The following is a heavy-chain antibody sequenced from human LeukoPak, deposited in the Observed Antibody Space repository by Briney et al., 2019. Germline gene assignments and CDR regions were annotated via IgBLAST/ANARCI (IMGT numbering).Heavy chain of an antibody. J-gene: IGHJ6*03. CDR2: IYYSGST. D-gene: IGHD6-19*01. Sequence: SETLSLTCTVSGGSISSYYWSWIRQPPGKGLEWIGYIYYSGSTNYNPSLKSRVTISVDTSKNQFSLKLSSVTAADTAVYYCARIPRAGSRYYYMDVWGKGTTVTVSS. CDR3: ARIPRAGSRYYYMDV. V-gene: IGHV4-59*01. CDR1: GGSISSYY.